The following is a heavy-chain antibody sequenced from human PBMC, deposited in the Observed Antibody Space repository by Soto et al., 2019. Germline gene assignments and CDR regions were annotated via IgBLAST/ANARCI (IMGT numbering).Heavy chain of an antibody. D-gene: IGHD4-17*01. CDR2: IYWDGDE. CDR1: GFSLRSREMA. Sequence: QITLKESGPTLVKPTQTLTLTCTFSGFSLRSREMAVGWIRQPPGKALEWLTLIYWDGDERYSPSLKNRLTIAKDTSKNQVVLTMTNMDPVDTATYYCVRAHDSGGLRFDSWGQGTLVTVSS. V-gene: IGHV2-5*02. J-gene: IGHJ5*01. CDR3: VRAHDSGGLRFDS.